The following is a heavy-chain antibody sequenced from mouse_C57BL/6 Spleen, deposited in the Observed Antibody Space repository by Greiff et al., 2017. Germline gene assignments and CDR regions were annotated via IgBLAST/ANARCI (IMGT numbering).Heavy chain of an antibody. J-gene: IGHJ2*01. CDR1: GYTFTDYY. Sequence: EVQLQQSGPELVKPGASVKISCKASGYTFTDYYMNWVKQSHGKSLEWIGDINPNNGGTSYNQKFKGKATLTVDKSSSTAYMELRSLTSEDSAVYYCARTGLYSADYWGQGTTLTVSS. CDR2: INPNNGGT. CDR3: ARTGLYSADY. V-gene: IGHV1-26*01. D-gene: IGHD2-12*01.